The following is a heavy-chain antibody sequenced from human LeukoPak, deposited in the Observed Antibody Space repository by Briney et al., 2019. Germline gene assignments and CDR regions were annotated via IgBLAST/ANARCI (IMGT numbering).Heavy chain of an antibody. V-gene: IGHV3-30*04. J-gene: IGHJ6*02. CDR3: ARTITMVRGVKPYYYYGTDV. D-gene: IGHD3-10*01. CDR1: GFTFSSYA. CDR2: ISYDGSNK. Sequence: GRSLRLSCAASGFTFSSYAMHWVRQAPGKGLEWVAVISYDGSNKYYADSVKGRFTISRDNSKNTLYLQMNSLRAEDTAVYYCARTITMVRGVKPYYYYGTDVWGQGTTVTVSS.